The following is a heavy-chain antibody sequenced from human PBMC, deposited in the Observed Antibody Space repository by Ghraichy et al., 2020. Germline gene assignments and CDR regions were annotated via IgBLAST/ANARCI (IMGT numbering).Heavy chain of an antibody. Sequence: SETLSLTCAVYGGSFSGYYWSWIRQPPGKGLEWIGEINHSGSTNYNPSLKSRVTISVDTSKNQFSLKLSSVTAADTAVYYCARGPRCIIAAASMDVWGQGTTVTVSS. D-gene: IGHD6-13*01. V-gene: IGHV4-34*01. J-gene: IGHJ6*02. CDR2: INHSGST. CDR3: ARGPRCIIAAASMDV. CDR1: GGSFSGYY.